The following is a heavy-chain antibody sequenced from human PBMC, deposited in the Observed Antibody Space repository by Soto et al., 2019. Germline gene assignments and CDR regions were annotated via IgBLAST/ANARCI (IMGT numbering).Heavy chain of an antibody. CDR3: ARTPAY. CDR2: IYYSGST. V-gene: IGHV4-31*03. D-gene: IGHD2-15*01. Sequence: QVQLQESGPGLVKPSQTLSLTCTVSGGSISSGGYRWSGIRQHPGKGLEWIGYIYYSGSTYYKPYLRSRVTIPVDTSKTQFALKLSSVTAADTAVYYCARTPAYWGQGTLVTVSS. J-gene: IGHJ4*02. CDR1: GGSISSGGYR.